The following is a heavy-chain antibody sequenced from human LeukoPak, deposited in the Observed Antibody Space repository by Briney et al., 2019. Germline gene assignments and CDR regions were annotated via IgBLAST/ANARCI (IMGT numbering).Heavy chain of an antibody. V-gene: IGHV1-18*01. CDR3: ARDRPYSSSYLTPVYDY. J-gene: IGHJ4*02. Sequence: ASVKVSCKASGYTFTSYDISWVRQAPGQGLEWMGWISAYNGNTNYAQKLQGRVTMTTDTSTSTAYMELRSLRSDDTAVYYCARDRPYSSSYLTPVYDYWGQGTLVTVSS. CDR1: GYTFTSYD. CDR2: ISAYNGNT. D-gene: IGHD6-6*01.